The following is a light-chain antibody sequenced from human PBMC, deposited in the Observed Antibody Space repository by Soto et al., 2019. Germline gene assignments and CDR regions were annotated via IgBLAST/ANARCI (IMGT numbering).Light chain of an antibody. Sequence: QSVLTQPASVSGSPGQSITISCTGTSADVGGYNYVSWYQQHSGKAPKLIIYEVTSRPSGASNRFSGSKSGNTASLTISGLQADDEADYHCTSYTGSQSRVLFGGGTKVTVL. J-gene: IGLJ2*01. CDR3: TSYTGSQSRVL. V-gene: IGLV2-14*03. CDR1: SADVGGYNY. CDR2: EVT.